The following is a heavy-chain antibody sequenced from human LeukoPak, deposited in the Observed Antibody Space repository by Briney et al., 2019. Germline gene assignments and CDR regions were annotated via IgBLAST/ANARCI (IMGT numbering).Heavy chain of an antibody. J-gene: IGHJ4*02. V-gene: IGHV5-51*03. D-gene: IGHD2-2*02. CDR3: AIGGDSTTSCYRCFNF. CDR2: VYPDDSDT. Sequence: GESLKISCKGSGYRFSNYWIGWVRQMPGKGLEWMGIVYPDDSDTRYGPSFQGQVTISADKSISTAYLQWSSLKASDTAMYYCAIGGDSTTSCYRCFNFWGQGTLVTVSS. CDR1: GYRFSNYW.